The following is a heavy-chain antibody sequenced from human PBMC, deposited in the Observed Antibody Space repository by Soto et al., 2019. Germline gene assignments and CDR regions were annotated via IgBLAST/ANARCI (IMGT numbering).Heavy chain of an antibody. CDR1: GGTFSSYA. CDR2: IIPIFGTA. D-gene: IGHD3-22*01. Sequence: QVQLVQSGAEVKKPGSSVKVSCKASGGTFSSYAISWVRQAPGQGLEWMGGIIPIFGTANYAQKFQGRVTSTADESTSTAYRELSSLRSEDTAVYYCARGYYYDSSGYRGDLDYWGQGTLVTVSS. J-gene: IGHJ4*02. CDR3: ARGYYYDSSGYRGDLDY. V-gene: IGHV1-69*01.